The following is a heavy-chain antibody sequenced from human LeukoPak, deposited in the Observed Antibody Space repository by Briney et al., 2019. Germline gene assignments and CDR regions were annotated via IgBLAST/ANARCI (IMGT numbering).Heavy chain of an antibody. CDR3: ARKAYDSSGLGY. CDR2: ISPNSGGT. V-gene: IGHV1-2*02. CDR1: GYTFTTYY. D-gene: IGHD3-22*01. Sequence: ASVKVSCKTSGYTFTTYYMHWVRQAPGQGLEWMGWISPNSGGTNYAQKFQGRVIMTRDTSISTAYMELSGLTSDDTAVYYCARKAYDSSGLGYWGQGTLVTVSS. J-gene: IGHJ4*02.